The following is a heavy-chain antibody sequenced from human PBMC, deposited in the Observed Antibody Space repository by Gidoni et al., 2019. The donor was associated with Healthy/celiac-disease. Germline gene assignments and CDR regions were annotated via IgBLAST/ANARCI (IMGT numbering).Heavy chain of an antibody. Sequence: QLQLQESGPGLVKPSETLSLTCTVSGGSIRSSSYYWGWIRQPPGKGLEWIGSIYYSGSTYYNPSLKCRVTISVDTSKNQFSLKLSSVTAADTAVYYCARRGFNWNGSLDYWGQGTQVTVSS. CDR2: IYYSGST. D-gene: IGHD1-1*01. CDR3: ARRGFNWNGSLDY. J-gene: IGHJ4*02. V-gene: IGHV4-39*01. CDR1: GGSIRSSSYY.